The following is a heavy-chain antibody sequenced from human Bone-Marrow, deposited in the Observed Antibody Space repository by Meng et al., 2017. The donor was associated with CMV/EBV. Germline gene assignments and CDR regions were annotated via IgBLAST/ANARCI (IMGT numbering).Heavy chain of an antibody. CDR2: IYYSGNI. CDR3: ARTTSSGWYRGHWYFDL. D-gene: IGHD6-19*01. J-gene: IGHJ2*01. Sequence: SETLSLTCTVSGGSVSSGSYYWSWIRQPPGKRLEWIGYIYYSGNIKYNPSLRSRVTISVDTSKNQFSLKLSSVTAADTAVYYCARTTSSGWYRGHWYFDLWGRGTLVTVSS. V-gene: IGHV4-61*01. CDR1: GGSVSSGSYY.